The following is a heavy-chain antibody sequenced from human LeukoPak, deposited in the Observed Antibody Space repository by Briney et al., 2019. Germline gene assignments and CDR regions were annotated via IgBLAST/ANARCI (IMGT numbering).Heavy chain of an antibody. CDR1: GFTFDDHG. D-gene: IGHD3-22*01. Sequence: GGSLRLSCAASGFTFDDHGMHWVRQAPGKGLEWVSGISWNSGSIGYADSVKGRFTISRDNARNSLYLQMDSLRAEDTALYYCAKARGIFYDSSGIVDWGQGTRVTVSS. CDR3: AKARGIFYDSSGIVD. CDR2: ISWNSGSI. V-gene: IGHV3-9*01. J-gene: IGHJ4*02.